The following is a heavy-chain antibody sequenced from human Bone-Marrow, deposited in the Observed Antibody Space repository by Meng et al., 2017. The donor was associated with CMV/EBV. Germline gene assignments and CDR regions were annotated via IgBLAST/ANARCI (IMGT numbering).Heavy chain of an antibody. CDR2: IIPILGIA. Sequence: SVKVSCKASGGTFSSYTISWVRQAPGQGLEWMGRIIPILGIANYAQKFQGRVTMTRDTSMSTAYLDLSRLRSDDTAIYFCARGGLGHYYYGLDVWGQGTTVTVSS. CDR3: ARGGLGHYYYGLDV. J-gene: IGHJ6*02. D-gene: IGHD3-10*01. V-gene: IGHV1-69*02. CDR1: GGTFSSYT.